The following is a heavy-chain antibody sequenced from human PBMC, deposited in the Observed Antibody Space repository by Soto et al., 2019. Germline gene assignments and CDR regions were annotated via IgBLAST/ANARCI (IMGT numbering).Heavy chain of an antibody. CDR2: IYYSGST. CDR3: AREDYGDYVAY. CDR1: GGSISSYY. D-gene: IGHD4-17*01. Sequence: QVQLQESGPGLVKPSETLSLTCTVSGGSISSYYWSWIRQPPGKGLEWIGYIYYSGSTNYNPSLKSRVTISVDTSKNQFSLKLSSVTAADTAVYYCAREDYGDYVAYWGQGTLVTVSS. V-gene: IGHV4-59*01. J-gene: IGHJ4*02.